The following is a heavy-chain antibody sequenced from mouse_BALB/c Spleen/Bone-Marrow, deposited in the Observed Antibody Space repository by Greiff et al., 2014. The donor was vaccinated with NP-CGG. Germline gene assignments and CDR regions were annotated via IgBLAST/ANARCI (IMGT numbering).Heavy chain of an antibody. V-gene: IGHV7-3*02. CDR3: AREIINDYHWYFDV. CDR2: IRNKANGYTT. J-gene: IGHJ1*01. Sequence: EVMLVESGGGLVQPGGSLRLSCATSGFTFTDYYMSWVRQPPGKALEWLGFIRNKANGYTTEYSASVKGRFTISRDNSQSILYLQMNTLRAEDSATYYCAREIINDYHWYFDVWGAGTTVTVSP. CDR1: GFTFTDYY. D-gene: IGHD2-4*01.